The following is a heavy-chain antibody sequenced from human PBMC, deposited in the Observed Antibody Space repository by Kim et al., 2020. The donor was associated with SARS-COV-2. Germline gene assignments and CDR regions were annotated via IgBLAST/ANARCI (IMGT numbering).Heavy chain of an antibody. CDR1: GGTFSSYA. V-gene: IGHV1-69*13. CDR2: IIPIFGTA. CDR3: ARTSTSCCYGRDYYYYGMDV. D-gene: IGHD2-2*01. J-gene: IGHJ6*02. Sequence: SVKVSCKASGGTFSSYAISWVRQAPGQGLEWMGGIIPIFGTANYAQKFQGRVTITADESTSTAYMELSSLRSEDTAVYYCARTSTSCCYGRDYYYYGMDVWGQGTTVTVSS.